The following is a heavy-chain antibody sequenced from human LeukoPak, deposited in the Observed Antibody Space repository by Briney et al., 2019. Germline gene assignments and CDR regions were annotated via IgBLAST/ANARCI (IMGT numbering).Heavy chain of an antibody. CDR2: ISSNGGST. Sequence: GGSLRLSCAASGFTFSSYAMHWVRQAPGKGLEYVSAISSNGGSTYYANSVKGRFTISRDNSKNTLCLQMGSLRAEDMAVYYCARGYCSSTSCFPFDYWGQGTLVTVSS. D-gene: IGHD2-2*01. V-gene: IGHV3-64*01. CDR3: ARGYCSSTSCFPFDY. CDR1: GFTFSSYA. J-gene: IGHJ4*02.